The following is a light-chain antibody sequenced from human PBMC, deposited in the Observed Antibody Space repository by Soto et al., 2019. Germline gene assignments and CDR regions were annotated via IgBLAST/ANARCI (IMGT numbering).Light chain of an antibody. CDR2: AAS. CDR3: QQRFDSPIT. J-gene: IGKJ5*01. V-gene: IGKV1-9*01. CDR1: QVISTS. Sequence: EIQLTQSPSLMCPSIGESVTITCRASQVISTSLAWYQVKPGKAPKLLIYAASTLESGVPSRFSATVSGTEFSLTITSLQPEDFATYYCQQRFDSPITLGQGTRLEI.